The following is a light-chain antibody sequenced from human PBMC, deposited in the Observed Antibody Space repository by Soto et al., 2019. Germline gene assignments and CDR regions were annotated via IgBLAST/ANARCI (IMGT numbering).Light chain of an antibody. CDR2: DNS. Sequence: SYELTQPPSVSVAPGQTARITRGGSDKGGKPVHWYQQKPGQAPVLVVFDNSERASGIPERLSGSNSGNPATLTISRVEAGDEADYYCQVWDSSSDSLVVFGGGTQLTVL. CDR1: DKGGKP. V-gene: IGLV3-21*02. J-gene: IGLJ2*01. CDR3: QVWDSSSDSLVV.